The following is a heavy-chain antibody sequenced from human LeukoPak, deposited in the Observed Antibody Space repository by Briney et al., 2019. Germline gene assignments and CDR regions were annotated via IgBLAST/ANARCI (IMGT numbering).Heavy chain of an antibody. D-gene: IGHD5-18*01. V-gene: IGHV4-38-2*02. CDR3: ARRLLPKIQLGFRDRVGYYFDY. CDR1: GYSISSGYY. Sequence: SETLSLTCTVSGYSISSGYYWGWIRQPPGKGLEWIGSIYHSGSTYYNPSLKSRVTISVATSKNQFSLKLSSVTAADTAVYYCARRLLPKIQLGFRDRVGYYFDYWGQGTLVTVSS. J-gene: IGHJ4*02. CDR2: IYHSGST.